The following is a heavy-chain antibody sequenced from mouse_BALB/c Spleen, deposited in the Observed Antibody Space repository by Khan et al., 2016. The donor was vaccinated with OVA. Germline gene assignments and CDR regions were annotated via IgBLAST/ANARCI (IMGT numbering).Heavy chain of an antibody. CDR3: ARGNYYGSSSWFGY. J-gene: IGHJ3*01. V-gene: IGHV1-9*01. D-gene: IGHD1-1*01. Sequence: QVQLKESGAELMKPGASVKISCKATGYTFSSYWIEWVKQRPGHGLGWIGEILPGSGRNNYNEKFKGKATFTADTSSNTAYMQLSNLTSDDSAVYYCARGNYYGSSSWFGYWGQGTLVTVSA. CDR1: GYTFSSYW. CDR2: ILPGSGRN.